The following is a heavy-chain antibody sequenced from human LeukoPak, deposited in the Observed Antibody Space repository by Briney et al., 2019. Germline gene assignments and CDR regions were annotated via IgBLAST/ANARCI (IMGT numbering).Heavy chain of an antibody. Sequence: GESLRLSCAASGFTFSNAWMSWVRQAPGKGLEWVGRIKSKTDGGTTDYAAPVKGRFTISRDDSKNTPYLQMNSLKTEDTAVYYCTTEVWYGSGSYYKVPDYWGQGTLVTVSS. J-gene: IGHJ4*02. CDR3: TTEVWYGSGSYYKVPDY. V-gene: IGHV3-15*01. D-gene: IGHD3-10*01. CDR1: GFTFSNAW. CDR2: IKSKTDGGTT.